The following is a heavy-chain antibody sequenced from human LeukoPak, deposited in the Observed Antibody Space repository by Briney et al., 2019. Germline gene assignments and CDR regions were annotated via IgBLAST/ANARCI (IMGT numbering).Heavy chain of an antibody. CDR2: IRYDGSNK. CDR1: GFTFSNYG. Sequence: GGSLRLSCAASGFTFSNYGMHWVRQAPGKGLEWVTFIRYDGSNKYYADSVKGRFTISRDNSKNTLYLQMNSLRVEDTAVYYCAKDFGIYDTTTDYWGQGTLVTVSS. D-gene: IGHD2/OR15-2a*01. J-gene: IGHJ4*02. V-gene: IGHV3-30*02. CDR3: AKDFGIYDTTTDY.